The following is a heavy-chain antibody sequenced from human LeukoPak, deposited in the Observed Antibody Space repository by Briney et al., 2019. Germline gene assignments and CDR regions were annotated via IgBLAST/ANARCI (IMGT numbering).Heavy chain of an antibody. V-gene: IGHV1-46*01. CDR3: ARAESGGYFDF. J-gene: IGHJ4*02. D-gene: IGHD2-8*02. CDR1: GYTFTGYY. CDR2: INPSGTNT. Sequence: ASVNVSCKASGYTFTGYYTHWVRQAPGQGLEWMGLINPSGTNTNYARKFRGRVTMTRDTSTSTVYMDLSSLRSEDTAMYFCARAESGGYFDFWGQGTLVTVSS.